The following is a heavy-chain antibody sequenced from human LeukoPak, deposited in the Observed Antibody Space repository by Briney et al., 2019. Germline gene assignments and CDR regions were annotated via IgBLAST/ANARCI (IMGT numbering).Heavy chain of an antibody. CDR1: GFTFSSYS. J-gene: IGHJ6*03. CDR3: ARAAIAAARIYYYMDV. D-gene: IGHD6-13*01. Sequence: GGSLRLSCAASGFTFSSYSMNWVRQAPGKGPEWVSFISTSSSYIHNADSVKGRFTISRDNAENSLYLQMNSLRAEVTAVYYRARAAIAAARIYYYMDVWGKGTTVTVSS. CDR2: ISTSSSYI. V-gene: IGHV3-21*01.